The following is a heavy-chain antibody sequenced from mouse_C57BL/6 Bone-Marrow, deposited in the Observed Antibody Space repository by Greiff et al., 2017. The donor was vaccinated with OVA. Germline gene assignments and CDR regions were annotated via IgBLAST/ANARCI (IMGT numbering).Heavy chain of an antibody. Sequence: EVMLVESGGGLVQPGGSRKLSCAASGFTFSSFGMHWVRQAPEKGLEWVAYISSGSSTIYYADTVKGRFTISRDNPKNTLFLQMTSLRSEDTAMYYCARSVWPPRGYAMDYWGQGTSVTVSS. CDR1: GFTFSSFG. V-gene: IGHV5-17*02. CDR3: ARSVWPPRGYAMDY. D-gene: IGHD2-10*02. J-gene: IGHJ4*01. CDR2: ISSGSSTI.